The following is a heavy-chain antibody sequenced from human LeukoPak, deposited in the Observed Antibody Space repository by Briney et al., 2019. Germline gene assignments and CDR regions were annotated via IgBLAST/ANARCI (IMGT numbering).Heavy chain of an antibody. D-gene: IGHD1-26*01. V-gene: IGHV3-48*04. Sequence: GGSLRLSCAASGFTFSSYSMNWVRQAPGKGLEWVSYISSSTSTIYYADSVKGRFTISRDNAKNSLYLQMNSLRGEDTAVYYCAKMMMFQVGPASDYWGQGTLVTVSS. CDR2: ISSSTSTI. CDR3: AKMMMFQVGPASDY. J-gene: IGHJ4*02. CDR1: GFTFSSYS.